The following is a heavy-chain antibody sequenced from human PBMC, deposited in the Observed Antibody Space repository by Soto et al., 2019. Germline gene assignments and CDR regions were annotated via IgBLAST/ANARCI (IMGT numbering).Heavy chain of an antibody. CDR3: ARGNTAMGTSSGNVWFDP. CDR1: GYTFTGYY. D-gene: IGHD5-18*01. J-gene: IGHJ5*02. CDR2: INPNSGGT. Sequence: GASVKVSCKASGYTFTGYYMHWVRQAPGQGLEWMGWINPNSGGTNYAQKFQGRVTMTRDTSISTAYMELSRLRSDDTAVHYCARGNTAMGTSSGNVWFDPWGQGTLVTVSS. V-gene: IGHV1-2*02.